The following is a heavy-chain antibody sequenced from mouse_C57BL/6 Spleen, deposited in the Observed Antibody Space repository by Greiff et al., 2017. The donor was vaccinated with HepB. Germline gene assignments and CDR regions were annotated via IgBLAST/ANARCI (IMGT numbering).Heavy chain of an antibody. J-gene: IGHJ1*03. CDR1: GYTFTDYN. V-gene: IGHV1-18*01. D-gene: IGHD2-3*01. CDR2: INPNNGGT. Sequence: EVQLQQSGPELVKPGASVEIPCKASGYTFTDYNMDWVKQSHGKSLEWIGDINPNNGGTIYNQKFKGKATLTVDKSSSTAYMELRSLTSEDTAVYYCARFDGYYPYWYFDVWGTGTTVTVSS. CDR3: ARFDGYYPYWYFDV.